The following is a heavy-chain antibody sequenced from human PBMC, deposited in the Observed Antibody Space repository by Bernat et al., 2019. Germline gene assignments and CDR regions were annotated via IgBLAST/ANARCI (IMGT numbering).Heavy chain of an antibody. V-gene: IGHV3-33*01. CDR2: IWYDGSNK. CDR1: GFTFSSYG. J-gene: IGHJ6*03. D-gene: IGHD2-15*01. Sequence: QVQLVESGGGVVQPGRSLRLSCAASGFTFSSYGMHWVRQAPGKGLEWVAVIWYDGSNKYYADSVKGRFTISRDNSKNTLYLQMNSLRAEDTAVYYCARSGGVDCSGGSCWSEYYYYMDVWGKGTTVTVSS. CDR3: ARSGGVDCSGGSCWSEYYYYMDV.